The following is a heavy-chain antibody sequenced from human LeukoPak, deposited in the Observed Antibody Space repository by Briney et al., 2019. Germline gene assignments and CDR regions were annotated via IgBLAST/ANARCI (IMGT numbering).Heavy chain of an antibody. D-gene: IGHD2-15*01. CDR3: ARGRDLYRI. CDR1: GGSFSGYY. CDR2: INHSGST. J-gene: IGHJ4*02. Sequence: SETLSLTCAVYGGSFSGYYWSWTRQPPGKGLEWIGEINHSGSTNYNPSLKSRVTISVDTSKNQFSLKLSSVTAADTAVYYCARGRDLYRIWGQGTLVTVSS. V-gene: IGHV4-34*01.